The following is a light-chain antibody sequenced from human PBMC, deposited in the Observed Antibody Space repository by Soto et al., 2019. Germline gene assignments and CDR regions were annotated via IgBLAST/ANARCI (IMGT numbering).Light chain of an antibody. CDR2: ATT. CDR3: QPYYQWPLFA. J-gene: IGKJ3*01. CDR1: QSVSSN. Sequence: EIVMTQSPVTLSVSPGERATLSCRASQSVSSNVAWYQQRPGKAPRLLTYATTTRATAIPARFRGSGSGTEFKLTISSLLSEDFAVYYCQPYYQWPLFAFSPGTKVHI. V-gene: IGKV3-15*01.